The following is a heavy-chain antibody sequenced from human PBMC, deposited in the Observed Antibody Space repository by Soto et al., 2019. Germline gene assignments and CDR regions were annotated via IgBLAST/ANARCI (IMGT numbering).Heavy chain of an antibody. CDR2: ISGSGGTT. CDR1: GFTFSSYA. D-gene: IGHD6-25*01. CDR3: AKFFVETGGSSGWPWSFHY. Sequence: EVQLLESGGGLVQPGRSLRLSCAASGFTFSSYAMSWVSQAPGKGLEWVSAISGSGGTTYYADSVKGRSSIFRDNSKNTLFLQMNSLRAEDTAVYYCAKFFVETGGSSGWPWSFHYWGQGTLVTVSS. V-gene: IGHV3-23*01. J-gene: IGHJ4*02.